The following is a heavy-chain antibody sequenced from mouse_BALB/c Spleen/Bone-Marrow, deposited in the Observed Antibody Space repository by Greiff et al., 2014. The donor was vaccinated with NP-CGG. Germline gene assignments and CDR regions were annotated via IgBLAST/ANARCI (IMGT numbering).Heavy chain of an antibody. CDR2: INPYYGST. D-gene: IGHD3-2*01. Sequence: VQLQQSGPELVKPGASVKISCKASGYSFTDYIMLWVKQSHGKSLEWIGNINPYYGSTSYNLKFKGKATLTVDKSSSTAYMQLNSLTSEDAAVYYCARRGRQLGLPRAMDYWGQGTSVTVSS. J-gene: IGHJ4*01. V-gene: IGHV1-39*01. CDR1: GYSFTDYI. CDR3: ARRGRQLGLPRAMDY.